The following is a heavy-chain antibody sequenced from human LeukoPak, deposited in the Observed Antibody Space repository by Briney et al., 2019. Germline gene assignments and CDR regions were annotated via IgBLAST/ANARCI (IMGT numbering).Heavy chain of an antibody. V-gene: IGHV1-8*02. Sequence: GSSVKVSCKASGGTFSSYAISWVRQAAGQGLEWMGWMNPNSGNTGYAQKFQGRVTMTRNTSISTAYMELSSLRSEDTAVYYCARGASYSSSWYHAFDIWGQGTMVTVSS. D-gene: IGHD6-13*01. CDR3: ARGASYSSSWYHAFDI. CDR1: GGTFSSYA. J-gene: IGHJ3*02. CDR2: MNPNSGNT.